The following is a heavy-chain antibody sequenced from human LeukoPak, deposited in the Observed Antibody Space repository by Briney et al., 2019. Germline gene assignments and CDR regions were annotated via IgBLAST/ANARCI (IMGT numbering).Heavy chain of an antibody. D-gene: IGHD2-21*02. CDR3: ARGAYCGGDCYDAFDI. V-gene: IGHV1-46*01. CDR2: INPSGGST. J-gene: IGHJ3*02. CDR1: GYTFTSYY. Sequence: GASVKVSCKASGYTFTSYYMHWVRQAPGQGLEWMGIINPSGGSTSYAQKFQGRVTMTRDTSISTAYMELSRLRSDDTAVYYCARGAYCGGDCYDAFDIWGQGTMVTVSS.